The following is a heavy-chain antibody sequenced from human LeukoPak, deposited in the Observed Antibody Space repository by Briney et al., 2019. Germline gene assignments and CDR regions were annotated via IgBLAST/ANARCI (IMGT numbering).Heavy chain of an antibody. CDR2: IKQDGSER. CDR3: ARDGVSGYTTNWYDY. J-gene: IGHJ5*01. CDR1: GFTFSNYW. D-gene: IGHD5-12*01. V-gene: IGHV3-7*01. Sequence: GGSLRLSCAASGFTFSNYWMSWVRQAPGRGLEWVANIKQDGSERYYVDSVKGRFTVSRDNAKNSLYLQMNSLRAEDTAVYSCARDGVSGYTTNWYDYWGQGTLGTSSS.